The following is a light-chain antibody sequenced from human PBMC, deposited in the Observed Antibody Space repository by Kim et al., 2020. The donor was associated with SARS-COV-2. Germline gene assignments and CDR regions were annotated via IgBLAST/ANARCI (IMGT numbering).Light chain of an antibody. J-gene: IGKJ2*01. CDR2: LAS. CDR3: QHSSHFPYT. Sequence: DIQMTQSPSTLSASVGDRVTITCRASENIGTWLAWYQQKPGRAPSLLIYLASTLESGVPSSFSGTGSGTEFSLSITSLQPDDFATYYCQHSSHFPYTFGQGTKVEIK. V-gene: IGKV1-5*03. CDR1: ENIGTW.